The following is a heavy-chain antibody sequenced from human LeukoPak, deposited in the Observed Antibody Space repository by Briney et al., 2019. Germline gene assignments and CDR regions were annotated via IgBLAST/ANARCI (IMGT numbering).Heavy chain of an antibody. D-gene: IGHD6-19*01. J-gene: IGHJ4*02. CDR1: GFXFSSYG. CDR2: ISYDGSKK. V-gene: IGHV3-30*18. Sequence: GRSLRLSCAASGFXFSSYGIHWVRQAPGKGLEWVAVISYDGSKKYYADSVKGRFTISRDNSKNTLYLQMNNLRAEDTALYYCAKNQGQWLVPVDYWGQGTLVTVSS. CDR3: AKNQGQWLVPVDY.